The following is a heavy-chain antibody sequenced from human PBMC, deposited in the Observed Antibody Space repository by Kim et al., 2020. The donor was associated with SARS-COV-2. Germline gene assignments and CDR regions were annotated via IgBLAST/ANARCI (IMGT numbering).Heavy chain of an antibody. V-gene: IGHV4-34*01. J-gene: IGHJ4*02. CDR2: INHSGST. D-gene: IGHD3-9*01. CDR1: GGSFSGYY. Sequence: SETLSLTCAVYGGSFSGYYWSWIRQPPGKGLEWIGEINHSGSTNYNPSLKSRVTISVDTSKNQFSLKLSSVTAADTAVYYCARVVWGGDILTGYYRNYFDYWGQGTLVTVSS. CDR3: ARVVWGGDILTGYYRNYFDY.